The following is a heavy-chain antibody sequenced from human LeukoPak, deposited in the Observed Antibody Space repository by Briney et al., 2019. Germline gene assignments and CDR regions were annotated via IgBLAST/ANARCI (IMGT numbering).Heavy chain of an antibody. J-gene: IGHJ4*02. Sequence: SSAKVSCKASLATVSSYAISWVRQAPGHGLEWMGRIIPIFGIAKYAQKFQGRVTITTDESTSTAYMELSSLRAEDTAVYYCAGCSSTSCYARCDYWGQGTLVTVSS. CDR1: LATVSSYA. CDR2: IIPIFGIA. V-gene: IGHV1-69*05. D-gene: IGHD2-2*01. CDR3: AGCSSTSCYARCDY.